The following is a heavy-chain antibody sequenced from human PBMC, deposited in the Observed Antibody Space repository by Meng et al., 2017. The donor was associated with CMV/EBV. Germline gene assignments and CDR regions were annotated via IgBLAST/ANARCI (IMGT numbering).Heavy chain of an antibody. J-gene: IGHJ4*02. CDR3: ARADTAMVRAPFHYFDY. CDR2: IYYGRGT. D-gene: IGHD5-18*01. V-gene: IGHV4-39*07. Sequence: RHRQCSHHGLWKPPESLPLACPGSGCCIRSSSCCWGWSRPPPGKGPEWIRSIYYGRGTHYNPSPKSPFTRSAYTSKNQFSLKLSSVTAADTAVYYCARADTAMVRAPFHYFDYWGQGTLVTVSS. CDR1: GCCIRSSSCC.